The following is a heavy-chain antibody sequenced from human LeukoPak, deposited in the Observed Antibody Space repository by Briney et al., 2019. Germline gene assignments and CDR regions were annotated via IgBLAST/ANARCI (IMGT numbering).Heavy chain of an antibody. V-gene: IGHV3-11*06. CDR3: ARAPSPMVPYYFDY. D-gene: IGHD3-10*01. Sequence: GGSLRLSCAASGFTFSDYYMSWIRQAPGKGLEWVSYIGSSSSYTNYADSVKGRFTISRDNAKNSLYLQMNSLRAEDTAVYYCARAPSPMVPYYFDYWGQGTLVTVSS. CDR1: GFTFSDYY. CDR2: IGSSSSYT. J-gene: IGHJ4*02.